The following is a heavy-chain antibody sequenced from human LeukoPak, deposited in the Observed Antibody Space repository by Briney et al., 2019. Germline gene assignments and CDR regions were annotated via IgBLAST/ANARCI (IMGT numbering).Heavy chain of an antibody. CDR2: IRSKAYGGTT. D-gene: IGHD6-6*01. J-gene: IGHJ4*02. CDR1: GFTFSNAW. Sequence: AGGSLRLSCAASGFTFSNAWMSWFRQAPGKGLEWVGFIRSKAYGGTTEYAASVKGRFTTSRDDSKSIAYLQMNSLRTEDTAVYYCTTGYHGYSSSSGDYWGQGTLVTVSS. CDR3: TTGYHGYSSSSGDY. V-gene: IGHV3-49*03.